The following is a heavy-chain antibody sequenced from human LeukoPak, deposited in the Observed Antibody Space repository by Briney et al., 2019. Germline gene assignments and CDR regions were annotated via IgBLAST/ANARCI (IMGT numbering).Heavy chain of an antibody. Sequence: ASVKVSCKASGYSFADYYMHWVRQAPGQGLEWMGWIKPNSGGTRSAQKFQGRVTMTRDTSISTAYMELSSLRYDDTAVYYCARIWSGSYFLYYYYYMDVWGKGTTVTVSS. CDR2: IKPNSGGT. D-gene: IGHD1-26*01. CDR3: ARIWSGSYFLYYYYYMDV. J-gene: IGHJ6*03. CDR1: GYSFADYY. V-gene: IGHV1-2*02.